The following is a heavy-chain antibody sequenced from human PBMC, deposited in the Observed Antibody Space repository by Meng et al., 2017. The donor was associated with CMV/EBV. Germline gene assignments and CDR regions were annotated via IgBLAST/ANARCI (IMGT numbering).Heavy chain of an antibody. D-gene: IGHD2-2*02. CDR1: GGSFSGYY. CDR2: INHSGST. J-gene: IGHJ4*02. CDR3: ARQKIYCSSTSCYKGGLDY. Sequence: SQTRSLTGAVYGGSFSGYYWSWIRQPPGKGLEWIGEINHSGSTNYNPSLKSRVTISVDTSKNQFSLKLSSVTAADTAVYYCARQKIYCSSTSCYKGGLDYWGQGTLVTVSS. V-gene: IGHV4-34*01.